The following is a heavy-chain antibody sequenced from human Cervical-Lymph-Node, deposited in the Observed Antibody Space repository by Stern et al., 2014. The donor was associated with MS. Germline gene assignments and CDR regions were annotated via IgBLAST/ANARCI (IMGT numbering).Heavy chain of an antibody. CDR3: ARISLGSGIDY. D-gene: IGHD1-26*01. CDR1: ENTFTGYY. CDR2: INPNSGAT. V-gene: IGHV1-2*02. Sequence: QVQLVQSGAEVKQPGASVKVTCKTSENTFTGYYIHWVRQAPGQGLEWMGWINPNSGATNYAQRFQDRVSLTSDTSNSLAYMELDRLTSGDTAVYYCARISLGSGIDYWGQGSLVTVSS. J-gene: IGHJ4*02.